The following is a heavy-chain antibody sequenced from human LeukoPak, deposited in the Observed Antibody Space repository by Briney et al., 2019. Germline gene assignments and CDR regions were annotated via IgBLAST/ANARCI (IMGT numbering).Heavy chain of an antibody. CDR2: IYYSGST. Sequence: PSETLSLTCTVSGGSISSYYWSWIRQPPGKGLEWIGHIYYSGSTKYNPPLKSRVTMSVDTSKNQFSLKLSSVTAADTALYYCARESGVKKGYSSGWLYWYYFDYWGQGTLVTVSS. D-gene: IGHD6-19*01. J-gene: IGHJ4*02. CDR1: GGSISSYY. V-gene: IGHV4-59*12. CDR3: ARESGVKKGYSSGWLYWYYFDY.